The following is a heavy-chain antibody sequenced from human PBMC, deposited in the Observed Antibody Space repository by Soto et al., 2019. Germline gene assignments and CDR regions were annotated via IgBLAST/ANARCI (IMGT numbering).Heavy chain of an antibody. J-gene: IGHJ4*02. D-gene: IGHD4-4*01. V-gene: IGHV4-34*01. CDR1: GGSFSGYY. Sequence: PSETLSLTCAVYGGSFSGYYWSWIRQPPGKGLEWIGEINHSGSTNYNPSLKSRVTISVDTSKNQFSLKLSSVTAADTAVYYCARGRLHIDYWGQGTLVTVSS. CDR3: ARGRLHIDY. CDR2: INHSGST.